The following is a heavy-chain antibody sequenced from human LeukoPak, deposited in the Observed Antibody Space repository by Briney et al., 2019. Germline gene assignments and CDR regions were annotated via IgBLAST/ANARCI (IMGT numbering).Heavy chain of an antibody. V-gene: IGHV4-59*01. CDR1: GGSISSYY. J-gene: IGHJ5*02. Sequence: SETLSLTCTVSGGSISSYYWSWIRQPPGKGLEWIGYIYYSGSTNYNPSLKSRVTISVDTSKNQFSLKLSSVTAADTAVYYCARGNPSSHYDFWSGYFTRNWFDPWGQGTLVTVSS. CDR3: ARGNPSSHYDFWSGYFTRNWFDP. D-gene: IGHD3-3*01. CDR2: IYYSGST.